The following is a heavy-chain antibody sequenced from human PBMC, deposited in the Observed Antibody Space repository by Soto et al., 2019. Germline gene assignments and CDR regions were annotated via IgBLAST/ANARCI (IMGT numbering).Heavy chain of an antibody. CDR3: ARVRLGVTTRLFDY. CDR1: GFTFSDHY. V-gene: IGHV3-72*01. Sequence: EVQLVESGGGLVQPGGSLRLSCAASGFTFSDHYMDCVRQSPGKGLEWVGRLKNKANSYITEYAASVNGRFTISRDDSKDSLDLQKNSLKTEDTGVYYCARVRLGVTTRLFDYWGQGTLVTVSS. D-gene: IGHD6-25*01. CDR2: LKNKANSYIT. J-gene: IGHJ4*02.